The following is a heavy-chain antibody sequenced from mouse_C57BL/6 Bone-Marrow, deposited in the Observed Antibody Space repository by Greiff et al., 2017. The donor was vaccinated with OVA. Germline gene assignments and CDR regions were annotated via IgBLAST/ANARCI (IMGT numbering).Heavy chain of an antibody. J-gene: IGHJ1*03. CDR1: GFTFSDFY. V-gene: IGHV7-1*01. Sequence: EVHLVESGGGLVQSGRSLRLSCATSGFTFSDFYMEWVRQAPGKGLEWIAASRNKANDYTTEYSASVKGRFIVSRDTSQSILYLQMNALRAEDTAIYYCARDAFPGYFDVWGTGTTVTVSS. CDR2: SRNKANDYTT. CDR3: ARDAFPGYFDV.